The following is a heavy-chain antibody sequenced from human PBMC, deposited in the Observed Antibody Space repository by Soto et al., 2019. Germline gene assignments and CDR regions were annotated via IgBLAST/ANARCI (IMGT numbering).Heavy chain of an antibody. V-gene: IGHV5-51*01. CDR3: ARQAYQYDTKSFGY. CDR2: IYPGDSNT. CDR1: GYRFTTYW. J-gene: IGHJ4*02. D-gene: IGHD3-22*01. Sequence: PGEPLKISCKGSGYRFTTYWIGWVRQMPGKGLEWMGLIYPGDSNTRFSPSFQGQVTISVDMSISTAYLQWSSLRVSDTAMYYCARQAYQYDTKSFGYWGQGTLVTVSS.